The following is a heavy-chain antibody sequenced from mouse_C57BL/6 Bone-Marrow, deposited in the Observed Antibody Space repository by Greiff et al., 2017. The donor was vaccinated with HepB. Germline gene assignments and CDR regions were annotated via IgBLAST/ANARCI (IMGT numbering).Heavy chain of an antibody. CDR2: INPNNGGT. CDR1: GYTFTDYN. D-gene: IGHD1-1*01. J-gene: IGHJ2*01. V-gene: IGHV1-18*01. CDR3: ARRHYGSSYGDFDY. Sequence: DVQLQESGPELVKPGASVKIPCKASGYTFTDYNMDWVKQSHGKSLEWIGDINPNNGGTIYNQKFKGKATLTVDKSSSTAYMELRSLTSEDTAVYYCARRHYGSSYGDFDYWGQGTTLTVSS.